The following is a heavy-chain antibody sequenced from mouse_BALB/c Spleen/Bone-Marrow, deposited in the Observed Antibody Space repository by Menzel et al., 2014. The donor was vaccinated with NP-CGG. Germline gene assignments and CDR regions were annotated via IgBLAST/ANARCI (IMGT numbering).Heavy chain of an antibody. D-gene: IGHD4-1*01. CDR3: ARWEYYAMDY. Sequence: EVQLQQSGAELVKPGASVKLSCTASGFNIKDTYMRWVKQRPEQGLEWIGRIDPANGNTKYDPKFQGKATITADTSSSTAYLQLSSLTSEDTAVYYCARWEYYAMDYWGQGTSVTVSS. J-gene: IGHJ4*01. V-gene: IGHV14-3*02. CDR2: IDPANGNT. CDR1: GFNIKDTY.